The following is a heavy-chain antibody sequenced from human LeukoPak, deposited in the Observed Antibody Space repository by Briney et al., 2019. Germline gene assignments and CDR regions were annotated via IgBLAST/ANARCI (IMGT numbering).Heavy chain of an antibody. J-gene: IGHJ4*02. V-gene: IGHV4-39*07. CDR3: ARERPGDYYFDY. D-gene: IGHD1-14*01. CDR2: IYSSGTT. Sequence: IYSSGTTYYNPSLKSRVTISVDTSKNQFSLKLSSVTAADTAVYYCARERPGDYYFDYWGQGTLVTVSS.